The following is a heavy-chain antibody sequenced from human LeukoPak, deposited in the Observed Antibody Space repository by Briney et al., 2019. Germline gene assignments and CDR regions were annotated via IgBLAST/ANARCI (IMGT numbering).Heavy chain of an antibody. V-gene: IGHV3-7*01. CDR3: ARDSFETDIDY. J-gene: IGHJ4*02. D-gene: IGHD1-14*01. CDR2: IKEDGSEQ. Sequence: GSLRLSCAVSGFTFSTYWMSWVRQAPGKGLEWVANIKEDGSEQYHVNSLKGRFTISRDNLKNSLYLQMNSLRVEDSAVYYCARDSFETDIDYWGQGTLVTVSS. CDR1: GFTFSTYW.